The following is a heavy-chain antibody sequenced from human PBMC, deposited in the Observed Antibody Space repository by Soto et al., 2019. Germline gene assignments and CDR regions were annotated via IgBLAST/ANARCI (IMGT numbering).Heavy chain of an antibody. CDR2: ISYDGSNK. Sequence: QVQLVESGGGVVQPGRSLRLSCAASGFTFSSYAMHGVRQAPGKGLEWVAVISYDGSNKYYADSVKGRFTISRDNSKNTLYLQMNSLRAEDTAVYYCAGRSRSALPYWGQGPLVTVSS. CDR3: AGRSRSALPY. CDR1: GFTFSSYA. V-gene: IGHV3-30-3*01. J-gene: IGHJ4*02.